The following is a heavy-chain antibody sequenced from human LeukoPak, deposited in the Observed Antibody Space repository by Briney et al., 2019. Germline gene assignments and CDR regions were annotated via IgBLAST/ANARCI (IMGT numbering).Heavy chain of an antibody. CDR3: AREVASSVHY. Sequence: SETLSLTCTVSGGSISDSSYHWCGIRQPPGKGREWIASIYYSGTTYDRPSLKSRVTISVDASQNQFSLKLTSVPAADTAVYYCAREVASSVHYWGQGTLVTVSS. D-gene: IGHD3-10*01. V-gene: IGHV4-39*01. J-gene: IGHJ4*02. CDR1: GGSISDSSYH. CDR2: IYYSGTT.